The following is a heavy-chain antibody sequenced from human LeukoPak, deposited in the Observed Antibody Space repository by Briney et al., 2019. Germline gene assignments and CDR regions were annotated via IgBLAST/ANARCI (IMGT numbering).Heavy chain of an antibody. J-gene: IGHJ4*02. CDR2: ISSSSSTI. D-gene: IGHD2-21*02. CDR1: GFTFSSYS. CDR3: ASGPSTHHDIVVVTANPFDY. V-gene: IGHV3-48*04. Sequence: PGGSLRLSCAASGFTFSSYSMNWVRQAPGKGLEWVSYISSSSSTIYYADSVKGRFTISRDNAKNSLYLQINSLRAEDTAVYYCASGPSTHHDIVVVTANPFDYWGQGTLVTVSS.